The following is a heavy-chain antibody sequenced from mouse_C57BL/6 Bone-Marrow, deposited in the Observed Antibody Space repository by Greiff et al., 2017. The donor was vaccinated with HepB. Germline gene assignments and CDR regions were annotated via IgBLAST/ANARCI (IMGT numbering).Heavy chain of an antibody. J-gene: IGHJ1*03. CDR1: GYTFTSYW. CDR3: ARGDLYGSRPTWYFDV. CDR2: IDPSDSYT. D-gene: IGHD1-1*01. Sequence: QVQLQQPGAELVMPGASVKLSCKASGYTFTSYWMHWVNQRPGQGLEWIGEIDPSDSYTNYNQKFKGKSTLTVDKSSSTAYMQVSSLTSEDSAVYDCARGDLYGSRPTWYFDVWGTGTTVTVSS. V-gene: IGHV1-69*01.